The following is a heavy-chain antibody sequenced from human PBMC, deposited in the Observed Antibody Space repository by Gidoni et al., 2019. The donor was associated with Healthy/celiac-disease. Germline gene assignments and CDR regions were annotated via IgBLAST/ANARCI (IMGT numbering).Heavy chain of an antibody. Sequence: EVQLVESGGGLVQPGGSLRLSCAASGFTFSSYAMSWVRQAPGKGLEWVSAISGSGGSTYYADSVKGRFTISRDNSKNTLYLQMNSLRAEDTAVYYCAKGAHIVVVTAWEGDAFDIWGQGTMVTVSS. CDR2: ISGSGGST. CDR1: GFTFSSYA. CDR3: AKGAHIVVVTAWEGDAFDI. V-gene: IGHV3-23*04. J-gene: IGHJ3*02. D-gene: IGHD2-21*02.